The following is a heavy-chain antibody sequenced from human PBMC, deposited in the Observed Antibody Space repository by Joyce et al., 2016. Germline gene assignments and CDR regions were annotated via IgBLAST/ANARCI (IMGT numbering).Heavy chain of an antibody. V-gene: IGHV4-39*07. CDR2: IDYRGNT. CDR1: GGSIVTTDYW. CDR3: SGERAGITDY. D-gene: IGHD1-14*01. Sequence: QLQLQESGPGLVKPSETLSLACSVSGGSIVTTDYWWGWVRQPPGKGLEWIGTIDYRGNTFYSPSLKTRITLSVDTAKNHFSLHFNSVTAADTGVYYCSGERAGITDYWGQGRLVTVSS. J-gene: IGHJ4*02.